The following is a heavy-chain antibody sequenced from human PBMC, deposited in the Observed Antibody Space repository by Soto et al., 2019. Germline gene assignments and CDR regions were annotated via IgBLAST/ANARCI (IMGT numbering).Heavy chain of an antibody. D-gene: IGHD6-19*01. CDR2: ISYDGSNK. CDR1: GFTFSSYA. Sequence: PGGSLRLSCAASGFTFSSYAMHWVRQAPGKGLEWVAVISYDGSNKYYADSVKGRFTISRDNSKNTLYLQMNSLRAEDTAVYYCARENIAVAGSYFDYWGQGTLVTVSS. CDR3: ARENIAVAGSYFDY. J-gene: IGHJ4*02. V-gene: IGHV3-30-3*01.